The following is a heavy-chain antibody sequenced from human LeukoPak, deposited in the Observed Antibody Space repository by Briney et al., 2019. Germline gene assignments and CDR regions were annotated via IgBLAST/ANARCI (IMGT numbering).Heavy chain of an antibody. CDR3: VRDHYSNPFDY. CDR1: GGTFSSYA. Sequence: SVKVSCKASGGTFSSYAISWVRQAPGQGLEWMGGIIPIFGTANYAQKFQGRVTITADESTSTAYMELSSLRSEDTAVHYCVRDHYSNPFDYWGQGTLVTVSS. J-gene: IGHJ4*02. CDR2: IIPIFGTA. D-gene: IGHD4-11*01. V-gene: IGHV1-69*13.